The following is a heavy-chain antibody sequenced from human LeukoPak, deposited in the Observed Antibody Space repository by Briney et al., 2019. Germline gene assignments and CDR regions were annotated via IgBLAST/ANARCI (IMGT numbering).Heavy chain of an antibody. CDR2: INPNSGGT. D-gene: IGHD2-15*01. CDR1: GYTFTGYY. Sequence: ASVKVSCKASGYTFTGYYMHWVRQAPGQGLEWMGRINPNSGGTNYAQKFQGRVTMTRDTSISTAYMELSRLRSDDTAVYYCGRDLPYCSGGSCYSGAFDIWGQGTMVTVSS. CDR3: GRDLPYCSGGSCYSGAFDI. J-gene: IGHJ3*02. V-gene: IGHV1-2*06.